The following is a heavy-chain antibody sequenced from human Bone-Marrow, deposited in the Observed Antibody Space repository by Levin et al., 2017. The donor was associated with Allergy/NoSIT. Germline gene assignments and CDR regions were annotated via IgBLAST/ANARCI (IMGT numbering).Heavy chain of an antibody. CDR1: GGSISSYY. J-gene: IGHJ4*02. V-gene: IGHV4-59*01. D-gene: IGHD2-8*01. CDR3: ARGALYFDY. Sequence: MAGGSLRLSCTVSGGSISSYYWNWIRQPPGKGLEWIGYIYNSGSTNYNPSLKSRVTISVDTSKNQFSLKLSSVTAADTAVYYCARGALYFDYWGQGILVSVSS. CDR2: IYNSGST.